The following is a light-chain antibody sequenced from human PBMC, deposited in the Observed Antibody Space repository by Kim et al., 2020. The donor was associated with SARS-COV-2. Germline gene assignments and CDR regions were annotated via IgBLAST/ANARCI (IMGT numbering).Light chain of an antibody. CDR1: QSIGIS. J-gene: IGKJ4*01. CDR3: QQRNNWPPAVT. CDR2: DAA. Sequence: PGEGAILSCRASQSIGISLVWYQHKPGQAPRLLIYDAAIRAAGIPDRFSGGGSGTDFTLTIGSLEPEDFAVYYCQQRNNWPPAVTFGGGTKVDIK. V-gene: IGKV3-11*01.